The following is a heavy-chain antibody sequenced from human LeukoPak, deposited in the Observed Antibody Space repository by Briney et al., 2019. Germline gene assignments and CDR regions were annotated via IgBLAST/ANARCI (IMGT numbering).Heavy chain of an antibody. D-gene: IGHD3-3*01. J-gene: IGHJ5*02. V-gene: IGHV1-18*01. CDR2: ISAYNGNT. Sequence: GASVKVSCXASGYTFTSYGISWVRQAPGQGLAWMGWISAYNGNTNYAQKLQGRVTMTTDTSTSTAYMELRSLRSDDTAVYYCARVLRFLEWFPPSNWFDPWGQGTLVTVSS. CDR1: GYTFTSYG. CDR3: ARVLRFLEWFPPSNWFDP.